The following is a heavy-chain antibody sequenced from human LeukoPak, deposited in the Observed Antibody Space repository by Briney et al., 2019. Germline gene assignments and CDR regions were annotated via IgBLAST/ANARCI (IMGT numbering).Heavy chain of an antibody. Sequence: PSETLSLTCAVYGGSFSGYYWSWIRQPPGKGLEWIGEINHSGSTNYNPSLKSRVTISVDTSKNQFSLKLSSVTAADTAVYYCARVCGSSPPSSIFDYYYGMDVWGQGTTVTVSS. CDR2: INHSGST. CDR1: GGSFSGYY. D-gene: IGHD3-3*02. CDR3: ARVCGSSPPSSIFDYYYGMDV. V-gene: IGHV4-34*01. J-gene: IGHJ6*02.